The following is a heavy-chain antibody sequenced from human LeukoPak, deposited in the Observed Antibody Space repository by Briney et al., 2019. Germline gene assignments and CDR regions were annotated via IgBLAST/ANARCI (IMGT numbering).Heavy chain of an antibody. CDR1: GFTFSSYG. CDR3: ARYGDSLDY. Sequence: PGRSLRLSCAASGFTFSSYGMHGVRQAPGKGLEWVAVISYDGSNKYYADSVKGRFTISRDNSKNTLYLQMNSLRAEDTAVYYCARYGDSLDYWGQGTLVTVSS. CDR2: ISYDGSNK. J-gene: IGHJ4*02. V-gene: IGHV3-30*03. D-gene: IGHD4-17*01.